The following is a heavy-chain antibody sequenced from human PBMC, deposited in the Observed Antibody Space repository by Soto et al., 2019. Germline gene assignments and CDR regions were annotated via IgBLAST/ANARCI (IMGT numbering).Heavy chain of an antibody. V-gene: IGHV2-5*01. CDR1: GFSLSTIGVG. J-gene: IGHJ6*02. Sequence: SGPTLVNPTQTLTLICTFSGFSLSTIGVGVGWIRQPPGKALEGFALIYSNDDKRYSTSLKGRLTITKFTSKNQVVLTMTNLDPAHTATYYSSDMKDPPFFSMSDWGRGTTVT. D-gene: IGHD2-15*01. CDR3: SDMKDPPFFSMSD. CDR2: IYSNDDK.